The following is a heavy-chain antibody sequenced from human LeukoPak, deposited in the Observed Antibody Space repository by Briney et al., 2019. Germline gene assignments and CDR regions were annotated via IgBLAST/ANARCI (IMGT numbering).Heavy chain of an antibody. Sequence: PETLSLTCTVSGGSISSYYWSWIRQPPGKGLEWIGYIYYSGSTNYNPSLKSRVTISVDTSKNQFSLKLSSVTAADTAVYYCARAEVVVVPAATSFGWFDPWGQGTLVTVSS. D-gene: IGHD2-2*01. CDR1: GGSISSYY. J-gene: IGHJ5*02. CDR3: ARAEVVVVPAATSFGWFDP. V-gene: IGHV4-59*01. CDR2: IYYSGST.